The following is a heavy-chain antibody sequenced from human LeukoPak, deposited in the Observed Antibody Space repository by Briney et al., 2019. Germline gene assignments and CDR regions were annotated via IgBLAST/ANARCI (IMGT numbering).Heavy chain of an antibody. CDR3: ARDEVAGTYYFDN. Sequence: ASVKVSCKASGYTFTNHYMHWVRQAPGQGLEWMGIINPGGGNTSYPQKFQGRVTMTRDTSTSTVYMELSSLRSEDTAFYFCARDEVAGTYYFDNWGQGTLVTVSS. D-gene: IGHD6-19*01. CDR1: GYTFTNHY. V-gene: IGHV1-46*01. CDR2: INPGGGNT. J-gene: IGHJ4*02.